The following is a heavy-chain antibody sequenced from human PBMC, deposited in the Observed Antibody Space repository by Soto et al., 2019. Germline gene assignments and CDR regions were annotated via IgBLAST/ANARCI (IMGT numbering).Heavy chain of an antibody. CDR1: GFTFSSYG. Sequence: QVQLVESGGGVVQPGRSLRLSCAASGFTFSSYGMHWVRQAPGKGLEWVAVIWYDGSNKYYADSVKGRFTISRDNSKXXXXLXXXSXXXXXXXXXYXARDYGEMATTPVYWGQGTLVTVSS. D-gene: IGHD3-10*01. V-gene: IGHV3-33*01. CDR2: IWYDGSNK. J-gene: IGHJ4*02. CDR3: ARDYGEMATTPVY.